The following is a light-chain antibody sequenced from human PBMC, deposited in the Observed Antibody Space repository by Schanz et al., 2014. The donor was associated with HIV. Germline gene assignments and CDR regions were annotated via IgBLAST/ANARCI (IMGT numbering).Light chain of an antibody. J-gene: IGKJ4*01. V-gene: IGKV3-20*01. CDR2: GAS. CDR1: QSVSSD. CDR3: HQYGSSRGT. Sequence: EIVLTQSPATLSVSPGERATLSCRASQSVSSDLAWYQQKPGQAPRLLIYGASTRATGIPDRFSGSGSGTDFTLTISRLEPEDFAVYYCHQYGSSRGTFGGGTKVELK.